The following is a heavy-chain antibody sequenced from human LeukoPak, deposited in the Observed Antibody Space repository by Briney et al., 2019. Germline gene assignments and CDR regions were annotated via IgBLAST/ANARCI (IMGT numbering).Heavy chain of an antibody. V-gene: IGHV3-7*01. J-gene: IGHJ4*02. CDR3: ARDLLIGSYDY. CDR1: GFTFSNFW. D-gene: IGHD1-26*01. CDR2: INRDGSDK. Sequence: PGGSLRLSCAVSGFTFSNFWMTWVRQAPGKGLEWVANINRDGSDKYYVDSMKCRFTISRDNAKNSLYLQMNSLRAEDTAVYYCARDLLIGSYDYWGQGTRVTVSS.